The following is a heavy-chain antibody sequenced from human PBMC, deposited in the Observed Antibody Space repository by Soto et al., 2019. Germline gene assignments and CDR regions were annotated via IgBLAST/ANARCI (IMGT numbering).Heavy chain of an antibody. CDR2: ISGSGDGT. CDR1: GFTFSSFA. V-gene: IGHV3-23*01. CDR3: AGPGYSSQDY. J-gene: IGHJ4*02. Sequence: RGSLRLSCAASGFTFSSFALSRVRQAPGKGLEWVSAISGSGDGTDYAASVKGRFTISRDNSKNTLYLQMNSLRAEDTAVYYCAGPGYSSQDYGAQGAVVTAAS. D-gene: IGHD5-18*01.